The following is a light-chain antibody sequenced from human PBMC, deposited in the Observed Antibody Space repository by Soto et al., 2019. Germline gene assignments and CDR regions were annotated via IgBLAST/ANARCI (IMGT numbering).Light chain of an antibody. CDR2: SAS. CDR3: QQAHSFPLT. V-gene: IGKV1-12*01. CDR1: RDINKW. J-gene: IGKJ3*01. Sequence: DIQMIQSPSSVSASVGDRVTITCRASRDINKWLAWHQQKPGKAPNLLIFSASSLQSGVPSRFSGRGSGTDFTLTITNLQSEDAAIYYCQQAHSFPLTFGPGTKVDLK.